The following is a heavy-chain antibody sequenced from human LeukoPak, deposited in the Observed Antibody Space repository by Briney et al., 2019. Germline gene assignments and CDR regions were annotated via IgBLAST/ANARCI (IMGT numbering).Heavy chain of an antibody. Sequence: GASVKVSCKASGYTFTGYYIHWVRQAPGQGLEWMGWINPNSGGTNYAQKFQGRVTMTRDTSISTAYMELSRLRSDDTAVYYCARRSGVPPSSSLPFFDYWGQGTLVTVSS. V-gene: IGHV1-2*02. J-gene: IGHJ4*02. CDR3: ARRSGVPPSSSLPFFDY. CDR1: GYTFTGYY. D-gene: IGHD6-13*01. CDR2: INPNSGGT.